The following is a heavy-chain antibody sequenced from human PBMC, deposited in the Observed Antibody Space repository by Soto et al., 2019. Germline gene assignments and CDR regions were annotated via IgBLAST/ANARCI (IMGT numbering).Heavy chain of an antibody. CDR3: ARITWGRDHYYGMDV. Sequence: QVQLVQSGAEVKKPGASAKVSCKASGYTFSSYHIHWVRQAPGQGPEWMGMISPSGGRTTYAQKLQSRLSMTRDTSTSTVYMELTSLRPDDTALYYCARITWGRDHYYGMDVWGQGTTVTVSS. CDR2: ISPSGGRT. D-gene: IGHD1-26*01. V-gene: IGHV1-46*04. J-gene: IGHJ6*02. CDR1: GYTFSSYH.